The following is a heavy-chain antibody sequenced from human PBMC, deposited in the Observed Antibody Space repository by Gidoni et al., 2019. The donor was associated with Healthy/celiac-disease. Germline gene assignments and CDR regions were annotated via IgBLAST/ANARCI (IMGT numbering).Heavy chain of an antibody. V-gene: IGHV3-13*04. CDR1: GFTFSSYD. D-gene: IGHD6-19*01. CDR3: ARGFSSGWDY. CDR2: IGTAGDN. J-gene: IGHJ4*02. Sequence: EVQLVESGGGLVQRGGSLRLSCAASGFTFSSYDLHWVRQATGKGLEWVAAIGTAGDNYYPGSVKGRFTISREKAKNSLYLQRNSLRAGDTAVYYCARGFSSGWDYWGQGTLVTVSS.